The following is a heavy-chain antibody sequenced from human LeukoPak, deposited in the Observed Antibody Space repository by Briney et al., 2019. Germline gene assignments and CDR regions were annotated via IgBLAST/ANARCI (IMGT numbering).Heavy chain of an antibody. D-gene: IGHD3-16*01. CDR1: GFTFSSYA. J-gene: IGHJ4*02. CDR3: AKIGGGSKLPQAHFDY. Sequence: GGSLRLSCAASGFTFSSYAMSWVRQAPGKGLEWVSAISGSGGSTYYADSVKGRFTISRDNSKNTLYLQMNSLRAEDTAVYYCAKIGGGSKLPQAHFDYWGQGTLVTVSS. V-gene: IGHV3-23*01. CDR2: ISGSGGST.